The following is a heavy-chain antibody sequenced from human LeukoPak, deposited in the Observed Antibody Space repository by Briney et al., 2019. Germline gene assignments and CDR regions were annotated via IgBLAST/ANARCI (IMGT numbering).Heavy chain of an antibody. Sequence: GGSLRLSCAASGFTFSSYAMSWVRQAPGKGLEWVSAISGSGGSTYYADSVKGRFTTSRDNSKNTLYLQMNSLRAEDTAVYYCAKEPSVEIFGVAYFGYWGQGTLVTVSS. CDR2: ISGSGGST. CDR1: GFTFSSYA. J-gene: IGHJ4*02. D-gene: IGHD3-3*01. CDR3: AKEPSVEIFGVAYFGY. V-gene: IGHV3-23*01.